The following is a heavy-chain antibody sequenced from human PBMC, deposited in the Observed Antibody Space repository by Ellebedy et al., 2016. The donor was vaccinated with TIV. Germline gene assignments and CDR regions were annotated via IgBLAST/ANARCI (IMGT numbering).Heavy chain of an antibody. CDR3: SAGTGKSDFDH. D-gene: IGHD7-27*01. CDR2: IKSKTDSGTR. Sequence: GGSLRLSCAASGFTFTNAWVSWVRQAPGKGLEWVGRIKSKTDSGTRDFAAPVKGRFLISRDDSKNTLYLQMSSLKTDDTAVYYCSAGTGKSDFDHWGQGTLVTVSS. V-gene: IGHV3-15*01. CDR1: GFTFTNAW. J-gene: IGHJ4*02.